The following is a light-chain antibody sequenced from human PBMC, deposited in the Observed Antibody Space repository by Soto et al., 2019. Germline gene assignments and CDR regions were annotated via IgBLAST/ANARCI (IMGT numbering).Light chain of an antibody. J-gene: IGLJ3*02. Sequence: QLVLTQPPSVSAAPRQRVTISCSGSSSNIGNNAVNWYQQLPGKAPKLLIHFDDRVPSGVSDRFSGSKSGTSASLAISGLQSEDEGDYYCAVWDDSVNGPVFGGGTKLNVL. V-gene: IGLV1-36*01. CDR2: FDD. CDR1: SSNIGNNA. CDR3: AVWDDSVNGPV.